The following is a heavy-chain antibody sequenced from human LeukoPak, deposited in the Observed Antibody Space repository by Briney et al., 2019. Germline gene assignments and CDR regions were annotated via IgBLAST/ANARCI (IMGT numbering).Heavy chain of an antibody. D-gene: IGHD6-6*01. CDR3: ARVYSTSSKYYFDY. J-gene: IGHJ4*02. CDR2: IRGSGGST. V-gene: IGHV3-23*01. CDR1: GFTFSSYA. Sequence: GGSLRLSCAASGFTFSSYAMSLVRQAPGKGLEWVSGIRGSGGSTYYADSVKGRFTISRDNSKNTLYLQMNSLRAEDTAVYYCARVYSTSSKYYFDYWGQGTLVTVSS.